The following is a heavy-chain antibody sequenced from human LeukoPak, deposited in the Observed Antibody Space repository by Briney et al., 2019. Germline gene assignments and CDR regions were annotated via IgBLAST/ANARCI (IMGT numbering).Heavy chain of an antibody. CDR1: GFTFSSYA. J-gene: IGHJ6*04. Sequence: GRSLRLSCAASGFTFSSYAMHWVRQAPGKGLEWVAVIPYDGSNKYYADSVKGRFTISRDNSKNTLYLQMNSLRAEDTAVYYCARDQAVAGVYYYYNMDVWGKGTTVTVSS. CDR2: IPYDGSNK. D-gene: IGHD6-19*01. V-gene: IGHV3-30*04. CDR3: ARDQAVAGVYYYYNMDV.